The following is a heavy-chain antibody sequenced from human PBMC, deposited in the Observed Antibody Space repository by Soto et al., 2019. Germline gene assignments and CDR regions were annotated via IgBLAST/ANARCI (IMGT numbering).Heavy chain of an antibody. D-gene: IGHD3-22*01. CDR3: ARGSATFLYYYDSSGYYYY. V-gene: IGHV3-30-3*01. Sequence: PGGSLRLSCAASGFTFSSYAMHWVRQAPGKGLEWVAVISYDGSNKYYADSVKGRFTISRDNSKNTLYLQMNSLRAEDTAVYYCARGSATFLYYYDSSGYYYYWGQGTLVTVSS. CDR1: GFTFSSYA. CDR2: ISYDGSNK. J-gene: IGHJ4*02.